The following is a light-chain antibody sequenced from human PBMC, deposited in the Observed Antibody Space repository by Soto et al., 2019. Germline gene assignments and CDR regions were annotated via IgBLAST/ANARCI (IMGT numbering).Light chain of an antibody. CDR1: QSISSNY. CDR3: QQYGSSPRT. CDR2: GAS. V-gene: IGKV3-20*01. J-gene: IGKJ1*01. Sequence: EIVLTQSPGTLSLSPGERATLSCRASQSISSNYLAWYQHKPGQAPRLLIYGASSRATGVPDRFSGSGTGTDFTLTISSLEPGDFAVYYCQQYGSSPRTFGQGTKVETK.